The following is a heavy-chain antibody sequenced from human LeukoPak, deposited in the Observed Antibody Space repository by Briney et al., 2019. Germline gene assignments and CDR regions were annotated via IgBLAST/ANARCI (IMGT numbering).Heavy chain of an antibody. CDR3: ARAVGPGGDGKLNWFDP. J-gene: IGHJ5*02. CDR1: GGSFSGYY. D-gene: IGHD2-21*02. V-gene: IGHV4-34*01. CDR2: INHSGST. Sequence: SETLSLTCAVYGGSFSGYYRSWIRQPPGKGLEWIGEINHSGSTNYNPSLKSRVTISVDTSKNQFSLKLSSVTAADTAVYYCARAVGPGGDGKLNWFDPWGQGTLVTVSS.